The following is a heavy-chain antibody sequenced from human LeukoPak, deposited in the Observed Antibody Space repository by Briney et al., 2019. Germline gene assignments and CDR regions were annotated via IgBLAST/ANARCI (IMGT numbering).Heavy chain of an antibody. CDR1: GFTVSSNY. D-gene: IGHD1-26*01. CDR3: ARAEWELSWYFDY. CDR2: IYSGGST. J-gene: IGHJ4*02. Sequence: GGSLRLSCAASGFTVSSNYMSWVRQAPGKGLEWVSVIYSGGSTYYADSVKGRFTISRDNSKNTLYLQMNSLRAEDTAVYYCARAEWELSWYFDYWGQGTLVTVSS. V-gene: IGHV3-66*01.